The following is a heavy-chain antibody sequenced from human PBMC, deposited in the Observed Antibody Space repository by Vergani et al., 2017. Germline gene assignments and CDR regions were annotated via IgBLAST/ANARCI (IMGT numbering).Heavy chain of an antibody. Sequence: QVQLVQSGAEVKKPGSSVKVSCKASGGTFSSYAISWVRQAPGQGLEWMGGIIPIFGTANYAQKFQGRVTITADESTGTAYMELSILRSGDTAVYYCARGDSSSFSLGGLYAFDIWGQGTMVTVSS. D-gene: IGHD6-13*01. CDR3: ARGDSSSFSLGGLYAFDI. J-gene: IGHJ3*02. CDR2: IIPIFGTA. CDR1: GGTFSSYA. V-gene: IGHV1-69*01.